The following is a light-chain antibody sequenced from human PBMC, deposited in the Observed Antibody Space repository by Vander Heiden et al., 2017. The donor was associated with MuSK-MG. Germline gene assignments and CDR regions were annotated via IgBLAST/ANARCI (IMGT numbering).Light chain of an antibody. Sequence: EIVMTQSPATLSVSPGERATLSCRASQSVTSNLAWHQQKPGLAPRLLIYGASTRATGIPARFSGSGSGTEFTLTISSLQSEDFAVYYCQQDNNWPLTFGGGTKVEIK. CDR3: QQDNNWPLT. CDR2: GAS. V-gene: IGKV3-15*01. J-gene: IGKJ4*01. CDR1: QSVTSN.